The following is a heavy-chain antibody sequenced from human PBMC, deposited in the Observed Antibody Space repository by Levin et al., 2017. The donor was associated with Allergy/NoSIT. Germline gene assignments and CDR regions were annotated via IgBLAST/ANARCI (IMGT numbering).Heavy chain of an antibody. CDR1: GYTFTSYG. CDR3: ARDHIAVAGTCFDY. V-gene: IGHV1-18*01. Sequence: GESLKISCKASGYTFTSYGISWVRQAPGQGLEWMGWISAYNGNTNYAQKLQGRVTMTTDTSTSTAYMELRSLRSDDTAVYYCARDHIAVAGTCFDYWGQGTLVTVSS. D-gene: IGHD6-19*01. CDR2: ISAYNGNT. J-gene: IGHJ4*02.